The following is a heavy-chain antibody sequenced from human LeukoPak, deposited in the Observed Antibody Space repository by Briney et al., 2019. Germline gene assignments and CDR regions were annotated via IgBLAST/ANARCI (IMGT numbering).Heavy chain of an antibody. J-gene: IGHJ6*02. Sequence: GGSLRLSCAASGFTVSSNYMSWVRQAPGKGLEWVPVIYSGGSTYYADSVKGRFTISRDNSKNTLYLQMNSLRAEDTAVYYCARATIAAAGTWAGYYGMDVWGQGTTVTVSS. CDR2: IYSGGST. CDR3: ARATIAAAGTWAGYYGMDV. V-gene: IGHV3-66*01. CDR1: GFTVSSNY. D-gene: IGHD6-13*01.